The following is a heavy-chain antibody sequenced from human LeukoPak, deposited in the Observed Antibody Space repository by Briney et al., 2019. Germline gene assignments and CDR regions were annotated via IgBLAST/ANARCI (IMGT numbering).Heavy chain of an antibody. D-gene: IGHD3-10*01. CDR3: ARTCAYGSGSFSYYYMDV. CDR2: MNPNSGNT. CDR1: GYTFTSYD. J-gene: IGHJ6*03. Sequence: ASVKVSCKASGYTFTSYDINWVRQATGQGLEWMGWMNPNSGNTGYAQKFQGRVTMTRNTSISTAYMELSSLRSEDTAVYYCARTCAYGSGSFSYYYMDVWGKGTTVTISS. V-gene: IGHV1-8*01.